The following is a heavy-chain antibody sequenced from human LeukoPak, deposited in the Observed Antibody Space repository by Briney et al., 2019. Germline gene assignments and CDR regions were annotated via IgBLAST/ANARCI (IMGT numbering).Heavy chain of an antibody. J-gene: IGHJ4*02. CDR3: AREWGSAWYYFDY. CDR1: GGSISTYY. V-gene: IGHV4-59*01. CDR2: IYNSGST. D-gene: IGHD6-19*01. Sequence: SETLSLTCTVSGGSISTYYWSWIRQPPGKGLEWIGDIYNSGSTNHNPSLKSRVTISIDTSKNQFSLKLSSVTAADTAVYYCAREWGSAWYYFDYWGQGSLVTVSS.